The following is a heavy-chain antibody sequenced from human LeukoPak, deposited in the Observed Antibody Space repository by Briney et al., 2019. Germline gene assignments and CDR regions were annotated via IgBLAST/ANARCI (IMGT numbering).Heavy chain of an antibody. CDR2: VGISSGNT. Sequence: GGSLRLSCAASGFTFSDYSVNWVRQAPGKGLEWISYVGISSGNTKYADSVKGRFTISGDKAKNSLYLQMNSPRVEDTAVYYCARDTKYAFDNWGQGTLVTVSS. D-gene: IGHD2-2*01. CDR3: ARDTKYAFDN. V-gene: IGHV3-48*01. J-gene: IGHJ4*02. CDR1: GFTFSDYS.